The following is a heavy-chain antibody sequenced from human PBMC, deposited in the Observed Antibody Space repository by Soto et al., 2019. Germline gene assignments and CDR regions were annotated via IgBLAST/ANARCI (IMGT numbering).Heavy chain of an antibody. J-gene: IGHJ6*02. CDR1: GFVFSTYS. Sequence: EGQLVESGGNLVRPGESLRLSCEASGFVFSTYSMNWVRQAPGKGLEWISYISSTSGTIYYADSVKGRFTIFRDNAKNSLFLQMNGLRDDDTAVYYCANQKIRFSVAGTLYGLGVWGQGTTVTVSS. CDR2: ISSTSGTI. V-gene: IGHV3-48*02. CDR3: ANQKIRFSVAGTLYGLGV. D-gene: IGHD6-19*01.